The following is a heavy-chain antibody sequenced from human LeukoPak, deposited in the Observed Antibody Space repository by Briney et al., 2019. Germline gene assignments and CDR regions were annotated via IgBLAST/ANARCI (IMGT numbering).Heavy chain of an antibody. CDR2: TRFDGKNK. CDR1: GFTFSRYG. D-gene: IGHD5-12*01. J-gene: IGHJ4*02. Sequence: PGGSLRLSCAASGFTFSRYGMHWVRQAPGKGLEWVSFTRFDGKNKYYADSVRGRFTISKDSSKNTLDLQMNSLRSDDTAVYYCARDGYSGYRTSGYWGQGTLVTVSS. V-gene: IGHV3-30*02. CDR3: ARDGYSGYRTSGY.